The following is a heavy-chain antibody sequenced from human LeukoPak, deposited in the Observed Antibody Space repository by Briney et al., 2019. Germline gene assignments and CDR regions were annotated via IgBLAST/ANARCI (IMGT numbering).Heavy chain of an antibody. V-gene: IGHV3-30*02. D-gene: IGHD2-8*02. J-gene: IGHJ4*02. CDR3: AKDGSWSCTD. CDR1: GFTFSRNA. Sequence: GGSLRLSCAASGFTFSRNAIHWVRQGPGKGLEWVSYTAHHGSNKYYADSVKGRFTISRDNSKRTLYLQMNSLRADDTAVYYCAKDGSWSCTDWGQGTLVTVSS. CDR2: TAHHGSNK.